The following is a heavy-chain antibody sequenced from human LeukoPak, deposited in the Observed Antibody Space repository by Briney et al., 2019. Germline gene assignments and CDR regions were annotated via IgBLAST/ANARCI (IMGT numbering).Heavy chain of an antibody. CDR2: INSDGSST. D-gene: IGHD2-21*01. V-gene: IGHV3-74*01. CDR1: VFTFSSYW. J-gene: IGHJ4*02. Sequence: SGGSLRLSCAASVFTFSSYWMHWVRQAPGKWLVWVSRINSDGSSTSYADSVKGRFTISRDNAKNTLYLQMNSLRAEDTAVYYCERDKIDLDYWGQGTLVTVSS. CDR3: ERDKIDLDY.